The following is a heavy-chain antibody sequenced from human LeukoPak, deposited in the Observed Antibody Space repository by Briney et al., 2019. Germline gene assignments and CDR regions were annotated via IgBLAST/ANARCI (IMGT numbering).Heavy chain of an antibody. D-gene: IGHD6-13*01. J-gene: IGHJ4*02. CDR2: ISYSGAT. CDR3: ARHRREQQLELFDS. CDR1: GGSISSSDYC. V-gene: IGHV4-39*01. Sequence: SVTLSLTCTVSGGSISSSDYCWGWIRQPPGEGLEWIGSISYSGATDHNPSLKSRVTISVDTSKNQFSLKLSFVTAADTAVYYCARHRREQQLELFDSWGQGTLVTVSS.